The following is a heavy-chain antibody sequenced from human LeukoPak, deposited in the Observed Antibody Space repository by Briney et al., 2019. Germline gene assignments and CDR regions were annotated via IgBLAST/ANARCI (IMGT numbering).Heavy chain of an antibody. CDR2: ISYDGSNK. J-gene: IGHJ4*02. D-gene: IGHD3-22*01. V-gene: IGHV3-30-3*01. Sequence: GRSLRLSCAASGFTFSSYAMHWVRQAPGKGLEWVAVISYDGSNKYYADSVKGRFTISRDNDKNSLYLQMNSLRAEDTAVYYCARDIREYYDSSGYYFDYWGQGTLVTVSS. CDR3: ARDIREYYDSSGYYFDY. CDR1: GFTFSSYA.